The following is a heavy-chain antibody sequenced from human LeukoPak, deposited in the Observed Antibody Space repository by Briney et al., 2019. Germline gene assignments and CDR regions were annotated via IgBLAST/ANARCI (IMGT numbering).Heavy chain of an antibody. CDR2: ISGSGGST. D-gene: IGHD5-18*01. V-gene: IGHV3-23*01. Sequence: SGGSLRLSCAASGFTFSSYAMSWVRQAPGKGLEWVSAISGSGGSTYYADSVKGRFTVSRDNSKNTLYLQMNSLRDEDTAVYYCAKGQGYNYGDSIDYWGQGTLVTVSS. CDR1: GFTFSSYA. CDR3: AKGQGYNYGDSIDY. J-gene: IGHJ4*02.